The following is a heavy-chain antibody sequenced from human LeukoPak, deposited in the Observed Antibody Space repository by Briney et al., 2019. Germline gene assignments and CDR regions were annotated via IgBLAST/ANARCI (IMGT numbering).Heavy chain of an antibody. D-gene: IGHD3-22*01. CDR1: GGSISSSSYY. V-gene: IGHV4-39*07. Sequence: SETLSLTCTVSGGSISSSSYYWGWIRQPPGKGLEWIGSIYYSVSTYYNPSLKSRVTISVDTSKNQFSLKLSSVTAADTAVYYCARVLSITMIVVVPYPDYFDYWGQGTLVTVSS. J-gene: IGHJ4*02. CDR3: ARVLSITMIVVVPYPDYFDY. CDR2: IYYSVST.